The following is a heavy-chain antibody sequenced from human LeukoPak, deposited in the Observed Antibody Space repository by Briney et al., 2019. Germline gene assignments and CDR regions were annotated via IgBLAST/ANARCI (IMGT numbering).Heavy chain of an antibody. V-gene: IGHV1-2*06. J-gene: IGHJ6*02. CDR1: GYTFAGYY. Sequence: ASVTVSCTASGYTFAGYYMHWVRLAPGQGLEWMGRINPNSGGTNYAQKFQGRVTMTRDTSISTAYMELSRLRSDDTAVYYCASTSGDTNYYGMDVWGQGTTVTVSS. D-gene: IGHD2-2*02. CDR2: INPNSGGT. CDR3: ASTSGDTNYYGMDV.